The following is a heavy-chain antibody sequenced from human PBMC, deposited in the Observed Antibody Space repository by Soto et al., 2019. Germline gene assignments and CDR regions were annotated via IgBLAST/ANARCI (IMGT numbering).Heavy chain of an antibody. J-gene: IGHJ4*02. CDR2: ISGSGGST. D-gene: IGHD6-19*01. CDR3: AKGAHSGGWYVAYDY. V-gene: IGHV3-23*01. Sequence: EVQLLESGGALVQPGGSLRLSCTASGFTFSSYAMTWVRQAPGKGLEWVSVISGSGGSTSYADSVKGRFTISRDNSKNTLYLQMNSLRAEDTAAYYCAKGAHSGGWYVAYDYWGQGTLVTVSS. CDR1: GFTFSSYA.